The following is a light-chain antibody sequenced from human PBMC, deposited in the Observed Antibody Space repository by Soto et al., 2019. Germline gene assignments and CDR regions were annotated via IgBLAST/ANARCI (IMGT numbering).Light chain of an antibody. CDR2: GAS. CDR3: QQYGSSPQT. V-gene: IGKV3-20*01. Sequence: EIELTQSPGNMSLSPGERATLSCRAIQSVSSSYLAWYQQKPGQAPRLLIYGASSRATGIPDRFSGSGSGTYFPLTISRLEPEDGAVYYCQQYGSSPQTFRQGAKGDIK. CDR1: QSVSSSY. J-gene: IGKJ1*01.